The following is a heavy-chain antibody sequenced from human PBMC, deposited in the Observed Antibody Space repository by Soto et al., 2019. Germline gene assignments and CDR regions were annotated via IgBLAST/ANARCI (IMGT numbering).Heavy chain of an antibody. CDR1: GGSISSYY. D-gene: IGHD2-2*01. Sequence: SETLSLTCTVSGGSISSYYWSWIRQPPGKGLFCICYIYFSGSINYFSSLKSRVTISVDTSMILFFLKLSSVTVADMAVYYCASAGGYQLLWGDYYYGMDVWGQGTTVTVSS. CDR2: IYFSGSI. V-gene: IGHV4-59*01. CDR3: ASAGGYQLLWGDYYYGMDV. J-gene: IGHJ6*02.